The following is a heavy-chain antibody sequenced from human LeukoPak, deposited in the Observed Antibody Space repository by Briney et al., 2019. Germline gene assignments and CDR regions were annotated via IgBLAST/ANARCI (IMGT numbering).Heavy chain of an antibody. D-gene: IGHD3-10*01. V-gene: IGHV3-23*01. CDR1: GFTFSSYA. Sequence: GGSLRLSCAASGFTFSSYAMSWVRQAPGKGLEWVSAISGSGGSTYYADSVKGRFTISRDNSKNTLYLQMSSLRAEDTAVYYCAKDPRPAMGRGVTHFDYWGQGTLVTVSS. CDR3: AKDPRPAMGRGVTHFDY. J-gene: IGHJ4*02. CDR2: ISGSGGST.